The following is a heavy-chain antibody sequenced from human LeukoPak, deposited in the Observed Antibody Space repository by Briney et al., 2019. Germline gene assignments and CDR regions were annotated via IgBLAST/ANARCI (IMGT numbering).Heavy chain of an antibody. D-gene: IGHD1-26*01. CDR3: ARYRPRKWIYYNYFDY. CDR2: IYHSGST. CDR1: GYSISSGYY. Sequence: SETLSLTCTVSGYSISSGYYWGWIRQPPGKGLEWIGSIYHSGSTYYNPSLKSRVTISVDTSKNQFSLKLSSVTAADTAVYYCARYRPRKWIYYNYFDYWGQGTLVTVSS. V-gene: IGHV4-38-2*02. J-gene: IGHJ4*02.